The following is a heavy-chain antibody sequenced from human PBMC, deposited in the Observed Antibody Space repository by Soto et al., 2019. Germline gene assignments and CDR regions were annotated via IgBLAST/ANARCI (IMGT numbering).Heavy chain of an antibody. D-gene: IGHD2-21*02. V-gene: IGHV1-8*01. Sequence: ASVKVSCKASGYTFTSYDINWVRQATGQGLEWMGWMNPNSGNTGYAQKFQGRVTMTRNTSISTAYMELSSLRSEDTAVYYCARVIVVVTANYGMDVWGQGTTVTVSS. CDR2: MNPNSGNT. CDR3: ARVIVVVTANYGMDV. J-gene: IGHJ6*02. CDR1: GYTFTSYD.